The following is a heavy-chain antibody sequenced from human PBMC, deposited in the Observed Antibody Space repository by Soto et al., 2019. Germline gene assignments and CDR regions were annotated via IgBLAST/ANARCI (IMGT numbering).Heavy chain of an antibody. Sequence: EVQLVESGGGLVQPGGSLRLSCAASGFTFSNYWMHWVRQAPGKGLLWVSRINTDGSRTTYADSVKGRFTISRDNAKKTLYLEVTSLRAEDTAVYYCAGATYYYFGMDVWGQGTTVTVSS. CDR3: AGATYYYFGMDV. CDR2: INTDGSRT. CDR1: GFTFSNYW. J-gene: IGHJ6*02. V-gene: IGHV3-74*01.